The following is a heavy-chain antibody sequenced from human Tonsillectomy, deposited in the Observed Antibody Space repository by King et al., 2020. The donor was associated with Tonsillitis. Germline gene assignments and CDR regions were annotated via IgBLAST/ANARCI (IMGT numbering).Heavy chain of an antibody. D-gene: IGHD3-16*02. CDR2: IYYSGST. J-gene: IGHJ3*02. Sequence: QLQESGPGLVKPSETLSLTCTVSGGSISSYYWSWIRQPPGKGLEWIGYIYYSGSTNYNPSLKSRVTISVDTSKNQFSLKLSPVTAADTAVYYCARGLSMITFGGVISIDAFDIWGQGTMVTVSS. V-gene: IGHV4-59*01. CDR3: ARGLSMITFGGVISIDAFDI. CDR1: GGSISSYY.